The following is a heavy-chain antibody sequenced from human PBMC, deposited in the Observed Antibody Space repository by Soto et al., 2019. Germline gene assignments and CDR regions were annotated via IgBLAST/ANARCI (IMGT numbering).Heavy chain of an antibody. CDR1: RFTFSDYY. CDR2: ISTRSSYT. V-gene: IGHV3-11*06. J-gene: IGHJ6*02. CDR3: ASDQGHSSSSTYCRDV. D-gene: IGHD6-6*01. Sequence: QVQLVESGGGLVKPGGSLRLSCAASRFTFSDYYMSWIRQAPGKGLEWVAYISTRSSYTNYADSVRGRFTISRDNTQNSVYLQTNSLRAEATAVYLCASDQGHSSSSTYCRDVSGQGNTVTVS.